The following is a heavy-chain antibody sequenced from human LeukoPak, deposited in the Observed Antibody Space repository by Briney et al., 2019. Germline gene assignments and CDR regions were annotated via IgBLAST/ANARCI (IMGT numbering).Heavy chain of an antibody. J-gene: IGHJ4*02. CDR1: GFTFSSYS. D-gene: IGHD1-26*01. V-gene: IGHV3-33*08. CDR3: ATDRGSYSDY. Sequence: RGSLRLSCAASGFTFSSYSMNWVRQAPGKGLEWVAVIWYDGSNKYYADSVKGRFTISRDNSKNTLYLQMNSLRDEDTAVYYCATDRGSYSDYWGQGTPVTVSS. CDR2: IWYDGSNK.